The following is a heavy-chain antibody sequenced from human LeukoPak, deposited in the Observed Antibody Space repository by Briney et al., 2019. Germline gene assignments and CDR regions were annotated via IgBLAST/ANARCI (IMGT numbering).Heavy chain of an antibody. D-gene: IGHD6-19*01. CDR1: GFTFSSYS. CDR3: AREQWPTGYHFDY. V-gene: IGHV3-21*01. Sequence: GGSLRLSCAASGFTFSSYSMNWVRQAPGKGLEWVSSISSSSSYIYYADSVKGRFTISRDNAKNSLYLQMNSLRAEDTAVYYCAREQWPTGYHFDYWGQGTLVTVSS. CDR2: ISSSSSYI. J-gene: IGHJ4*02.